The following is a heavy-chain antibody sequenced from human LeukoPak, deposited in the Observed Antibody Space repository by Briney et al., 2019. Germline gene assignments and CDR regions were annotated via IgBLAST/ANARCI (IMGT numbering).Heavy chain of an antibody. D-gene: IGHD3-10*01. CDR3: ARGHTGRFSYYFDY. CDR2: IRSSGSTI. J-gene: IGHJ4*02. V-gene: IGHV3-48*03. CDR1: GFTFSNYE. Sequence: GGSLRLSCAASGFTFSNYEMNWVRQAPGKGLEWVSYIRSSGSTIYYADPVKGRFTISRDNAKNSLYLQMNSLRAGDTAVYYCARGHTGRFSYYFDYWGQGTLVTVSS.